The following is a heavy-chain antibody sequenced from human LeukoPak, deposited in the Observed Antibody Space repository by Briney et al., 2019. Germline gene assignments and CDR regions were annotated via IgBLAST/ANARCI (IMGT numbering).Heavy chain of an antibody. CDR1: GGSISSGGYS. V-gene: IGHV4-30-2*01. CDR2: IYHSGST. Sequence: PSETLSLTCAVSGGSISSGGYSWSWIRQPPGTGLEWIGYIYHSGSTYYNPSLKSRVTISVDRSKNQFSLKLSSVTAADTAVYYCAGRTPSLRFGGIGDYWGQGTLVTVSS. CDR3: AGRTPSLRFGGIGDY. J-gene: IGHJ4*02. D-gene: IGHD3-10*01.